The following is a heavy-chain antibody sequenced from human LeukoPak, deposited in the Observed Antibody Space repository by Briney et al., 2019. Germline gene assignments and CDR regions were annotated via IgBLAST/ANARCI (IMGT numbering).Heavy chain of an antibody. D-gene: IGHD3-10*01. J-gene: IGHJ4*02. CDR2: INPKIGGT. CDR1: GYTFAGYY. V-gene: IGHV1-2*02. Sequence: GASVKVSCKASGYTFAGYYMHWVRQAPGQGLEWMGWINPKIGGTNYAQKFQGRVTMTRDTSISTAYMELSRLRSDDTAVYYCARGIGSGSFLDNWGQGTLVTVSS. CDR3: ARGIGSGSFLDN.